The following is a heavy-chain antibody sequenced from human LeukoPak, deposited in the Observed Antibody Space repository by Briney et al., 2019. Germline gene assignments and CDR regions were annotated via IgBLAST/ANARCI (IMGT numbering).Heavy chain of an antibody. J-gene: IGHJ6*02. CDR3: ARTSRHFYGSGTNLTPWPAGMDV. CDR2: IYYSGSST. CDR1: GGSMSGFF. Sequence: PSETLSLTCTVSGGSMSGFFWNWLRQPPGRALEWIGSIYYSGSSTNYHPSLKSRVTISVDTSKSQFSLNLNSATAADTAVYYCARTSRHFYGSGTNLTPWPAGMDVWGQGTTVTVSS. D-gene: IGHD3-10*01. V-gene: IGHV4-59*01.